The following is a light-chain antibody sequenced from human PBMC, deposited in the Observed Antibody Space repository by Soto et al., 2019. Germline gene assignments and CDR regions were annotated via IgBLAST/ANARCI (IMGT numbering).Light chain of an antibody. J-gene: IGKJ4*02. CDR2: DVS. V-gene: IGKV3-11*01. CDR1: QSVRTY. Sequence: ELVLTQSPATLSLYPGERATLSCRASQSVRTYLAWYQQQPGQAPRLLIHDVSDRATGIPARFIGSGSGTDFTLTISRLEPEEFAVYYCPQRSSWQLTCGGGTKVEFK. CDR3: PQRSSWQLT.